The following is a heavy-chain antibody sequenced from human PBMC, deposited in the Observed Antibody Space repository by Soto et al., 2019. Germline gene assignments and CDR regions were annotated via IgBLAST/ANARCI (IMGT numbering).Heavy chain of an antibody. CDR1: GYTFTSHR. CDR3: ARQQGFLPLFDF. Sequence: QVQLVQSGSEVKKPGASVRVSCKASGYTFTSHRITWVRQAPGQGLEWMGWISAYSGNTNYAQKFQGRVTLTVDTSTTTAYMELRSLRSDDTAVYYCARQQGFLPLFDFWGQGALVTVSS. CDR2: ISAYSGNT. V-gene: IGHV1-18*01. D-gene: IGHD3-3*01. J-gene: IGHJ4*02.